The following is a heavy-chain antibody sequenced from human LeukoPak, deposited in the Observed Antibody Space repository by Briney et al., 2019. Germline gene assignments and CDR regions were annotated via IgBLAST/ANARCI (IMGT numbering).Heavy chain of an antibody. J-gene: IGHJ6*04. Sequence: GGSLRLSCAASGFTFSSYEMNWVRQAPGKGLEWVSYISSSGNTTYYADSVKGRFTISRDNAKDSLYLQMDSLRANDTAVYYCAELGITMIGGVWGKGTTVTISS. V-gene: IGHV3-48*03. CDR3: AELGITMIGGV. D-gene: IGHD3-10*02. CDR2: ISSSGNTT. CDR1: GFTFSSYE.